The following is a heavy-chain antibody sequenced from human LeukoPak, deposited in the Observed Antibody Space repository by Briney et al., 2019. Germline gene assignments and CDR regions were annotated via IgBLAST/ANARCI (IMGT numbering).Heavy chain of an antibody. CDR3: ASGVVVITTLDY. D-gene: IGHD3-22*01. J-gene: IGHJ4*02. CDR2: ISSSSSYI. Sequence: GGSLRLSCAASGFTFSSYSMNWVRQAPGKGLEWVSSISSSSSYIYYADSVKGRFTISRDNAKNSLYLQMNSLRAEDTAVYYCASGVVVITTLDYWGQGTLVTVSS. V-gene: IGHV3-21*01. CDR1: GFTFSSYS.